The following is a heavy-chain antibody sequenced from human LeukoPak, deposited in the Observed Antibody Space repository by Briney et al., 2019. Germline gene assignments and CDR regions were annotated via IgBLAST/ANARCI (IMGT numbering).Heavy chain of an antibody. CDR1: GGSISSSSYY. CDR2: IYYSGST. J-gene: IGHJ4*02. V-gene: IGHV4-39*07. Sequence: SETLSLTCTVPGGSISSSSYYWGWIRQPPGKGLEWIGSIYYSGSTYYNPSLKSRVTISVDTSKNHFYMKLSCVTAADTAVYYCARDREQRVYEYWGPGALVTVSS. D-gene: IGHD6-6*01. CDR3: ARDREQRVYEY.